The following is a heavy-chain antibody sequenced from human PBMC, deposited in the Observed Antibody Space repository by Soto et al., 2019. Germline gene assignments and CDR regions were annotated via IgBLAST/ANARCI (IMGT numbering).Heavy chain of an antibody. Sequence: QLQLQESGPGLVKPSETLSLTCTVSGGSISSSSYYWGWIRQPPGKGLEWIGSIYDSWSTYYNPSHKRRVTTTEDTSKTQFSLKQSSVTAADTAVYYCARQFTSSPPNWFDPWGQGTLVTVSS. V-gene: IGHV4-39*01. CDR3: ARQFTSSPPNWFDP. CDR2: IYDSWST. D-gene: IGHD3-10*01. J-gene: IGHJ5*02. CDR1: GGSISSSSYY.